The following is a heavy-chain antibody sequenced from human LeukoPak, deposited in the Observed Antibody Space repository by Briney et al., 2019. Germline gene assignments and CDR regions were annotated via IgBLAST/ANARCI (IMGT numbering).Heavy chain of an antibody. Sequence: SETLSLTCTVSGGSISSSSYYWGWIRQPPGKGLECIGSNYYSGSTYYNPSLESRVTISVDTSKNQFSLKLSSVTAADTAVYYCATTGDYYYDSSGYYIEAFDIWGQGTMVSVSS. CDR3: ATTGDYYYDSSGYYIEAFDI. CDR1: GGSISSSSYY. CDR2: NYYSGST. J-gene: IGHJ3*02. D-gene: IGHD3-22*01. V-gene: IGHV4-39*01.